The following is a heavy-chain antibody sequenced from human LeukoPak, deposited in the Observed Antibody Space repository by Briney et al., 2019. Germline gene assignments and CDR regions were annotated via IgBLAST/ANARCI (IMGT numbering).Heavy chain of an antibody. V-gene: IGHV3-7*01. CDR2: IKQDGSEK. Sequence: QPGGSLRLSCAASGFTFSTYWMTWVRQAPGKGLEWVANIKQDGSEKHYVDSVKGRFIISRDNAKNSVDLQMNSLRAEDTAVYYCARDVDDSGYYSRYHFDYWGQGTPVTVSS. CDR3: ARDVDDSGYYSRYHFDY. D-gene: IGHD3-22*01. J-gene: IGHJ4*02. CDR1: GFTFSTYW.